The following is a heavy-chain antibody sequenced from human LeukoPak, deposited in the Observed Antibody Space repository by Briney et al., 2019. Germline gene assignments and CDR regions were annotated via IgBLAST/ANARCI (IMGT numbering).Heavy chain of an antibody. V-gene: IGHV1-69*13. J-gene: IGHJ5*02. Sequence: ASVKVSCKASGGTFSSYAISWVRQAPGQGLEWMGGIIPIFGTANYAQKFQGRVTITADESTSTAYMELSSLRSEDTAVYYCARVQGGIFGVVIIHGGWFDPWGQGTLVTVSS. CDR1: GGTFSSYA. CDR3: ARVQGGIFGVVIIHGGWFDP. D-gene: IGHD3-3*01. CDR2: IIPIFGTA.